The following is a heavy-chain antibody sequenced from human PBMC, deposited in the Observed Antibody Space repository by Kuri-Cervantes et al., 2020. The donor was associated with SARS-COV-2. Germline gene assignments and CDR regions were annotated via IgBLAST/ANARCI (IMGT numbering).Heavy chain of an antibody. CDR1: GLTLSSYA. D-gene: IGHD5-24*01. V-gene: IGHV3-23*01. J-gene: IGHJ6*03. Sequence: GGSLRLSCAASGLTLSSYAMTWVRQAPGKGLEWVSGISGSAGNTYYADSVRGRFTISRDNSKNTLYLQMNSLRAEDTAVYYCTREMAGDYYYMDVWGKGTTVTVSS. CDR2: ISGSAGNT. CDR3: TREMAGDYYYMDV.